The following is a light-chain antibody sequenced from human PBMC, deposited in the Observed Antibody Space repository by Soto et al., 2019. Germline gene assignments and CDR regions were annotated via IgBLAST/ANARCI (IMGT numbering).Light chain of an antibody. CDR2: AAS. CDR3: QQTYSVPFT. V-gene: IGKV1-39*01. J-gene: IGKJ3*01. CDR1: QSISYF. Sequence: DIQMTQSPSSLSASVGDRVTITCRASQSISYFLNWYQQKSGTAPKPLIYAASSLQSGVPLRFSGSESGPDFTLTITNLQPEDFATYYCQQTYSVPFTFGPGTKVDV.